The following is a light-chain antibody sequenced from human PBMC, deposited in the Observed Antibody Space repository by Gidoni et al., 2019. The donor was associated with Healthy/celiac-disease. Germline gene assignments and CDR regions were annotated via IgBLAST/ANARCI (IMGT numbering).Light chain of an antibody. Sequence: DIQMTQSPSSLSASVGDSVTITCRSSQGISNYLAWYQQKPGKFPKLLIYAASTLQSGVPSRFSGSGSGTDFTLTISSLQPEDVATYYCQKYNSALWTFGQGTKVEIK. CDR3: QKYNSALWT. CDR2: AAS. V-gene: IGKV1-27*01. CDR1: QGISNY. J-gene: IGKJ1*01.